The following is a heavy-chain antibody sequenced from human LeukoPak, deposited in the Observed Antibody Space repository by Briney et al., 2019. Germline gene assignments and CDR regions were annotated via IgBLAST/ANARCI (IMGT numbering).Heavy chain of an antibody. J-gene: IGHJ3*02. V-gene: IGHV1-46*01. D-gene: IGHD3-22*01. Sequence: GASVKVSCKASGYTFTKYYIHWVRQAPGQGLEWMGLINPGGDNTNYAQNFQGRVTMTRDTSMSTAYMELRSLKSDDTAVYYCASLKNYYDSSGYLVTDTFDIWGQGTMVTVSS. CDR1: GYTFTKYY. CDR2: INPGGDNT. CDR3: ASLKNYYDSSGYLVTDTFDI.